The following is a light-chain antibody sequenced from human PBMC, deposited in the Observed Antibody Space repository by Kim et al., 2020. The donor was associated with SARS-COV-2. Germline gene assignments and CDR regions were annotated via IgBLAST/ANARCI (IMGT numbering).Light chain of an antibody. CDR1: QSITKTY. J-gene: IGKJ4*01. Sequence: EIVLTQSPATLSLSPGERATLSCGTSQSITKTYLAWYQQKPGLAPRLLIYDISTRATGIPDRFSGSGSGTDFTLTISRLQPEDFAVYYCHQYGNSPLTFGGGTKVDIK. V-gene: IGKV3D-20*01. CDR3: HQYGNSPLT. CDR2: DIS.